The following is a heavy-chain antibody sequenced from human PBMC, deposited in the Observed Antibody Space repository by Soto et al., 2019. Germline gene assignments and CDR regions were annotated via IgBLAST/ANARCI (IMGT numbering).Heavy chain of an antibody. CDR2: IIPIFGTA. V-gene: IGHV1-69*01. CDR3: ARDRRATWISSNWFDP. Sequence: QVQLVQSGAEVKKPGSSVKVSCKASGCTFSSYAISWVRQAPGQGLEWMGGIIPIFGTANYAQKFQGRVTITADESTSTAYMELSSLRSEDTAVYYCARDRRATWISSNWFDPWGQGTLVTVSS. D-gene: IGHD2-2*03. CDR1: GCTFSSYA. J-gene: IGHJ5*02.